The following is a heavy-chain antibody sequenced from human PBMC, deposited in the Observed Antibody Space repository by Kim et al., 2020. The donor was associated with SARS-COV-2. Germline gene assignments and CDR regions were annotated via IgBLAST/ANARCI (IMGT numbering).Heavy chain of an antibody. D-gene: IGHD3-3*01. V-gene: IGHV3-23*01. Sequence: VKGRFTISRDNSKNTLYLQMNSLRAEDTAVYYCAGFYDFWSGYYGERDYWGQGTLVTVSS. CDR3: AGFYDFWSGYYGERDY. J-gene: IGHJ4*02.